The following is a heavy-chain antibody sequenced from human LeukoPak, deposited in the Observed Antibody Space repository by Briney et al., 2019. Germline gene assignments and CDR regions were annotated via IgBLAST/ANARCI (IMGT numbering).Heavy chain of an antibody. Sequence: AGGSLRLSCAASGFTFSRYWMHWVRQAPGKGLVWVSRINSDGSMTDYADPVNGRLTISRDNAENTLYLQMNSLKAEDTAVYYCVRLLDLDYWGQGTLVTVSS. CDR1: GFTFSRYW. D-gene: IGHD3-10*01. CDR3: VRLLDLDY. J-gene: IGHJ4*02. CDR2: INSDGSMT. V-gene: IGHV3-74*01.